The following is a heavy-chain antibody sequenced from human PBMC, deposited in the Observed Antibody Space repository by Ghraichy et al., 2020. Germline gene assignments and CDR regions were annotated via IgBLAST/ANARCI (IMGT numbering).Heavy chain of an antibody. CDR1: GDSIINYY. CDR3: ARDRRVSTAPYDAFDI. V-gene: IGHV4-59*01. D-gene: IGHD3-10*01. J-gene: IGHJ3*02. Sequence: SETLSLTCTFSGDSIINYYLSWFRHPPGKVLEWIGYIYYTGGTNYSPSLKSRVTISVDRSKNQFSLNLSSVTAADTAVYYCARDRRVSTAPYDAFDIWGLVIMVTVSS. CDR2: IYYTGGT.